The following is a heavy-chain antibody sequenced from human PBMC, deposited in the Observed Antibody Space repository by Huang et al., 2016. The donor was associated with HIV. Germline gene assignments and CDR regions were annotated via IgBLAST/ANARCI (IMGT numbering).Heavy chain of an antibody. CDR1: GYTFTSYG. CDR3: ATDSKIFGVVTRPPLDY. J-gene: IGHJ4*02. V-gene: IGHV1-18*01. CDR2: ISGYNGNT. D-gene: IGHD3-3*01. Sequence: QVQLVQSGAEVKKPGASVKVSCKASGYTFTSYGISWVRQAPGQGLEWMGWISGYNGNTNYAQKRQGRVTMTTDTSTRTAYMELRSLRSDDTAVYYCATDSKIFGVVTRPPLDYWGQGTLVTVSS.